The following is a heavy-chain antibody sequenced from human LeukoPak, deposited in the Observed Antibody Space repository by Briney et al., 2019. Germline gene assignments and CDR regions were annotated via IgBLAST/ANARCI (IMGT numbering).Heavy chain of an antibody. CDR3: AKDFRVSY. CDR1: GFTFSTNA. J-gene: IGHJ4*02. CDR2: IRGSGDDT. Sequence: GGSLRLSCAASGFTFSTNAMAWVRQAPGKGVEWVPAIRGSGDDTYYADSVKGRFTISRDNSKNTLSLQMNSLRAEDTAVYYCAKDFRVSYGGQGTLVTVS. V-gene: IGHV3-23*01.